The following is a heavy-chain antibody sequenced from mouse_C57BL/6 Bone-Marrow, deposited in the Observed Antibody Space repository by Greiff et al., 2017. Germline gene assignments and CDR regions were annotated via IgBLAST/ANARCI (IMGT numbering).Heavy chain of an antibody. CDR3: ARRGQLRGGVAY. CDR2: IDPENGGT. D-gene: IGHD3-2*02. Sequence: QVQLQQSGAELVRPGASVTLSCKASGYTFTDYEMHWVKQTPVHGLEWIGAIDPENGGTAYNQKFKGKAILTADKSSSTAYMELRSLTSEDSAVYYCARRGQLRGGVAYWGQGTLVTVSA. CDR1: GYTFTDYE. J-gene: IGHJ3*01. V-gene: IGHV1-15*01.